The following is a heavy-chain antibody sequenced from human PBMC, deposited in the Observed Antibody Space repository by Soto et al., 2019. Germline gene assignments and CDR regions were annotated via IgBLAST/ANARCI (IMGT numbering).Heavy chain of an antibody. D-gene: IGHD3-10*01. V-gene: IGHV3-21*01. CDR1: GFTFSSYS. J-gene: IGHJ4*02. Sequence: PGGSLRLSCAASGFTFSSYSMNWVRQAPGKGLEWVSSISSSSSYIYYADSVKSRFTISRDNAKNSLYLQMNSLRAEDTAVYYCARTYYYGSGSYGPVDYWGQGTLVTVSS. CDR2: ISSSSSYI. CDR3: ARTYYYGSGSYGPVDY.